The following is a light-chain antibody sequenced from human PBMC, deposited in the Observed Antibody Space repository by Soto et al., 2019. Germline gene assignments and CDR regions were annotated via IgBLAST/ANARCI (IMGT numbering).Light chain of an antibody. V-gene: IGLV2-23*02. J-gene: IGLJ1*01. CDR3: CSYAGSSTFL. CDR2: EVS. CDR1: SSDVGSYNL. Sequence: QSALTQPASVSGSPGQSITISCTGTSSDVGSYNLVSWYQQHPGKAPKLMIYEVSKRPSGVSNRFSGSKSGNTASLTISGLQPEDEADYYCCSYAGSSTFLFGNGTKVX.